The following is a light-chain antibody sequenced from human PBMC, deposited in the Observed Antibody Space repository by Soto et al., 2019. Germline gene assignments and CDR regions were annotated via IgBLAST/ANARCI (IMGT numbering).Light chain of an antibody. V-gene: IGLV2-23*01. Sequence: QSALTQPASVSGSPGQSITISCTGTSSDVGSYNLVSWYQQHPGKAPKLMIYAGSKRPSGVSNSFSGSKSGNTASLTISGLQAEDEADYYCCSYAGSSTSVVFGGGTKVTVL. J-gene: IGLJ2*01. CDR2: AGS. CDR3: CSYAGSSTSVV. CDR1: SSDVGSYNL.